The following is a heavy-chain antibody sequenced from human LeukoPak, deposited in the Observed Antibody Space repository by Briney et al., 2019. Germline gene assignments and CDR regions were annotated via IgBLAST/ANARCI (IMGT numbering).Heavy chain of an antibody. CDR1: GFTLSSYA. CDR3: ARDRDWHYLDS. D-gene: IGHD2-21*02. CDR2: ISYDGGKK. J-gene: IGHJ4*02. V-gene: IGHV3-30*04. Sequence: GGFLRLSCAASGFTLSSYAMHWVRQAPGKGLGWVAVISYDGGKKSYADSVEGRFTISRDNSKNTLYLQMGSLRVEDTAVYYCARDRDWHYLDSWDQGPLVTVSS.